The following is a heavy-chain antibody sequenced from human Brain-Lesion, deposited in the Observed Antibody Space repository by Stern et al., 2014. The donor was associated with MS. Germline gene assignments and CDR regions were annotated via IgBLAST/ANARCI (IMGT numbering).Heavy chain of an antibody. CDR3: ARDQRGITIFGVVTDYYYLGMDV. Sequence: QVQLVESGAEVKKPAASVKVSCKTSGYIFTGYYIHWVRQPPGQGLEWMAWINPNTGGTKYEQKFQGRVTMSRDTSISTAYVELSSLTSDDTAVYYCARDQRGITIFGVVTDYYYLGMDVWGQGTTVTVSS. D-gene: IGHD3-3*01. CDR2: INPNTGGT. J-gene: IGHJ6*02. CDR1: GYIFTGYY. V-gene: IGHV1-2*02.